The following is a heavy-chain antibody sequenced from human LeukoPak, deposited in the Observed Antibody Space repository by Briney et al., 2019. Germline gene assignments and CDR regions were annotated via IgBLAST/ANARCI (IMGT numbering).Heavy chain of an antibody. J-gene: IGHJ5*02. D-gene: IGHD3-22*01. CDR2: INPNSGGT. V-gene: IGHV1-2*02. CDR1: GYTFTSFD. CDR3: ARDTYYYDSSGYGWWFDP. Sequence: ASVKVSCKASGYTFTSFDINWVRQAPGQGLEWMGWINPNSGGTNYAQKFQGRVTMTRDTSISTAYMELSRLRSDDTAVYYCARDTYYYDSSGYGWWFDPWGQGTLVTVSS.